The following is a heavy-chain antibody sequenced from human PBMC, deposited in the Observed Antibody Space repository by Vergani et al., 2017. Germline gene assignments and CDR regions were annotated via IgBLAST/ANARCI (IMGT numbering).Heavy chain of an antibody. Sequence: QVQLVESGGGVVQPGRSLRLSCAASGFTFSSYGMHWVRQAPGKGLEWVAVISYDGSNKYYADSVKGRFTISRDNSKNTLYLQMNSLRAEDTAVYYCARVGVRIAVAGTVDYWGQGTLVTVSS. D-gene: IGHD6-19*01. J-gene: IGHJ4*02. CDR3: ARVGVRIAVAGTVDY. CDR1: GFTFSSYG. CDR2: ISYDGSNK. V-gene: IGHV3-30*03.